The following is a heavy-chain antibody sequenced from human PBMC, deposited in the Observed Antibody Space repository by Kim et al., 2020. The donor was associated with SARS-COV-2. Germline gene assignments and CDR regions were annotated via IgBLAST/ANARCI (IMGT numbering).Heavy chain of an antibody. D-gene: IGHD2-2*01. CDR3: ARHSTSSSNYYYNHMDF. CDR2: IYYSGST. V-gene: IGHV4-39*01. CDR1: GGSISSSSYY. Sequence: SETLFLTCTVSGGSISSSSYYWGWIRQPPGKGLEWIGTIYYSGSTYYNPSLKSRVTTSADTSKNQSSLKLSSVTAADTAVYYCARHSTSSSNYYYNHMDFWGKGTTVTVSS. J-gene: IGHJ6*03.